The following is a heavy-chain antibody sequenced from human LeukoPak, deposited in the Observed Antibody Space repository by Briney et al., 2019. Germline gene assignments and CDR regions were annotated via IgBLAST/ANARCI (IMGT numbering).Heavy chain of an antibody. CDR2: ISAYNGNT. D-gene: IGHD3-9*01. Sequence: ASVKVSCKASGYTFTSYGISWVRQAPGQGLEWMGWISAYNGNTNYAQKLQGRVTMTTDTSTSTAYMELRSLRAEDTAVYYCAKKEGILTGYYHSAFDIWGQGTMVTVSS. V-gene: IGHV1-18*01. CDR3: AKKEGILTGYYHSAFDI. CDR1: GYTFTSYG. J-gene: IGHJ3*02.